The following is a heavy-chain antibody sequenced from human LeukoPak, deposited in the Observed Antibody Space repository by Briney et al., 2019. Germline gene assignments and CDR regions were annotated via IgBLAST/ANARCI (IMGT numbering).Heavy chain of an antibody. J-gene: IGHJ6*03. CDR3: AKDRGVTIFGVGKNSMDV. CDR1: GFTFSSYA. Sequence: GGSLRLSCAASGFTFSSYAMIWVRQAPGKRLEWVSAISGSGSSTHYADSVKGRFTICRDNSKNTLYLQMNSLRAEDTAVYYCAKDRGVTIFGVGKNSMDVWGKGTTVTVSS. D-gene: IGHD3-3*01. V-gene: IGHV3-23*01. CDR2: ISGSGSST.